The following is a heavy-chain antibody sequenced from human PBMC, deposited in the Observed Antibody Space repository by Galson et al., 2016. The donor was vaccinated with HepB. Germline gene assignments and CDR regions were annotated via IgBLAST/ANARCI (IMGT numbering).Heavy chain of an antibody. V-gene: IGHV3-20*04. J-gene: IGHJ4*02. CDR3: ARGMSHDYGVSADY. CDR1: GFTFDDYG. Sequence: SLRLSCAASGFTFDDYGLSWVRQAPGKGLEWVSGINWNGGSTGYADSVKGRFTISKDNAKNSLYLQMNSLRAEDTALYYCARGMSHDYGVSADYWVQGTLVTVSS. CDR2: INWNGGST. D-gene: IGHD4-17*01.